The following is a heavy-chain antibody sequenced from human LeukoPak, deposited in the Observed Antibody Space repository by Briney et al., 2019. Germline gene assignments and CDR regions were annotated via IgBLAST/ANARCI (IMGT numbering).Heavy chain of an antibody. CDR1: GGSISSGDYY. J-gene: IGHJ6*03. CDR3: GRAPRSRTSPGYYYYYMDV. D-gene: IGHD2-2*01. CDR2: VSYSGST. V-gene: IGHV4-31*03. Sequence: SETLSLTCTVSGGSISSGDYYWIWIRQHPGKGLEWIGYVSYSGSTYYNPSLRSRVTMSVDTSTNQFSPKVIVTAADTAVYYCGRAPRSRTSPGYYYYYMDVWGKGTTVTVSS.